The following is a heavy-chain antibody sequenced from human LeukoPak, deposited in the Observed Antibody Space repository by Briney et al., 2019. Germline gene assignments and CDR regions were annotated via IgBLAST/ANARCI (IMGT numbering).Heavy chain of an antibody. D-gene: IGHD4-23*01. CDR2: ISSNGGST. J-gene: IGHJ4*02. CDR1: GFTFSSYA. V-gene: IGHV3-64*01. Sequence: GGSLRLSCVASGFTFSSYAMHWVRQAPGKGLEFVSGISSNGGSTYYANSVKGRFTISRDNSKNTLYLQMGSLRAEDMAVYYCARAEGPHYGGYSFSGYWGQGTLVTVSS. CDR3: ARAEGPHYGGYSFSGY.